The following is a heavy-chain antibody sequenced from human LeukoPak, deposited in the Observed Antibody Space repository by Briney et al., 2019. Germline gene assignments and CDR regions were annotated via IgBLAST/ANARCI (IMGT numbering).Heavy chain of an antibody. J-gene: IGHJ4*02. D-gene: IGHD3-10*01. CDR2: INPNSGDT. CDR3: ARVRGSGSYKIDY. CDR1: GYTFTSHF. V-gene: IGHV1-2*02. Sequence: GSSVKVSRKASGYTFTSHFMHWVRQAPGQGLEWMGWINPNSGDTNYVQKFQGRVTMTRDTSISTAYMELSRLTSDDTAMYYCARVRGSGSYKIDYWGQGTLVTVSS.